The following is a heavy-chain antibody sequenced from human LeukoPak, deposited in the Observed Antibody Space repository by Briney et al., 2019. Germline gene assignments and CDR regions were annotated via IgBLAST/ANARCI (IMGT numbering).Heavy chain of an antibody. D-gene: IGHD6-19*01. J-gene: IGHJ4*02. CDR2: ISVYNGNT. Sequence: ASVKVSCKASGYTFTSYGISWVRQAPGQGLEWMGWISVYNGNTNYAQRLQGRVTMTTDTSTATAYMELRSLTSDDTAVYYCARAAGVAVGGSHYYFDSWGQGTLVTVSS. V-gene: IGHV1-18*01. CDR3: ARAAGVAVGGSHYYFDS. CDR1: GYTFTSYG.